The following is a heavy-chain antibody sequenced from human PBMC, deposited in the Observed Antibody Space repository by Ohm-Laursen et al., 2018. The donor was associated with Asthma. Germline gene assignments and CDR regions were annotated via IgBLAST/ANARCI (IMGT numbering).Heavy chain of an antibody. J-gene: IGHJ4*02. CDR3: ATDRDSSGWEGEGY. D-gene: IGHD6-19*01. CDR1: GFTFSNAW. Sequence: SLRLSCSASGFTFSNAWMSWVRQAPGKGLEWVSAISGSGGSTYYADSVKGRFTISRDNSKNTLYLQMNSLRAEDTAVYYCATDRDSSGWEGEGYWGQGTLVTVSS. V-gene: IGHV3-23*01. CDR2: ISGSGGST.